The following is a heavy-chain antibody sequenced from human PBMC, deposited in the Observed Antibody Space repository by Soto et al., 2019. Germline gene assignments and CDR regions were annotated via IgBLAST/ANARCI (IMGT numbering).Heavy chain of an antibody. V-gene: IGHV3-30*18. Sequence: PGGSLRLSCAASGFTFNTYGMHWVRQAPGKGLEWVAVISYDGSDKYYADSVKGRFIISRDNSKNTLYLQMNSLRAEDTAIYYCAKSPNFYCSSPNCYKFYFDFWRQRALVPVSS. CDR1: GFTFNTYG. J-gene: IGHJ4*02. CDR3: AKSPNFYCSSPNCYKFYFDF. CDR2: ISYDGSDK. D-gene: IGHD2-2*02.